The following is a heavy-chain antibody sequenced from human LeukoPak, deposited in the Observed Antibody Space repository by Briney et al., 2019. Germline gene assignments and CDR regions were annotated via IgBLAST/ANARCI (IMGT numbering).Heavy chain of an antibody. CDR2: IYYSGST. CDR1: GGSISSSSYY. D-gene: IGHD6-13*01. V-gene: IGHV4-39*01. CDR3: AKIGKISSSWSPDI. Sequence: PSETLSLTCTVSGGSISSSSYYWGWIRQPPGKGLEWIGSIYYSGSTYYNPSLKSRVTISVDTSKNQFSLKLSSVTAADTAVYYCAKIGKISSSWSPDIWGQGTMVTVSS. J-gene: IGHJ3*02.